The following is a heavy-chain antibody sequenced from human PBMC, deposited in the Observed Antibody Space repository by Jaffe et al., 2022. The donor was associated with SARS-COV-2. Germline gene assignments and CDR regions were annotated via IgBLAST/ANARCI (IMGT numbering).Heavy chain of an antibody. Sequence: EVQLVESGGGLVQPGGSLRLSCAASGFTFSSYDMHWVRQATGKGLEWVSAIGTAGDTYYPGSVKGRFTISRENAKNSLYLQMNSLRAGDTAVYYCARGVGYGSGSKLDVWGQGTTVTVSS. D-gene: IGHD3-10*01. CDR2: IGTAGDT. J-gene: IGHJ6*02. CDR3: ARGVGYGSGSKLDV. CDR1: GFTFSSYD. V-gene: IGHV3-13*01.